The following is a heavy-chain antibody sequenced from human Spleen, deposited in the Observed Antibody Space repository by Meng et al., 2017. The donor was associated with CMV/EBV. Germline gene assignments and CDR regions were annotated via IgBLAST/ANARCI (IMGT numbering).Heavy chain of an antibody. D-gene: IGHD1-26*01. Sequence: SSTNSDWWGWVRQPPGKGLEWIGESYHGGKTNYNPSLTSRLTISVDRSKNQFSLKLSSVTAADTAVYYCARVGTYSGTYPTGYFDSWGQGTLVTVSS. CDR3: ARVGTYSGTYPTGYFDS. CDR1: SSTNSDW. V-gene: IGHV4-4*02. CDR2: SYHGGKT. J-gene: IGHJ4*02.